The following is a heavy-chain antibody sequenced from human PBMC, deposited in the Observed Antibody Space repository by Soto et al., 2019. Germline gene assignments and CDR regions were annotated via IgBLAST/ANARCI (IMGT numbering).Heavy chain of an antibody. CDR1: GGSISSYY. CDR2: IYYSGST. V-gene: IGHV4-59*01. Sequence: PSETPSLTCTVSGGSISSYYWSWIRQPPGKGLEWIGYIYYSGSTNYNPSLKSRVTISVDTSKNQFSLKLSSVTAEDTAVYYCASYRGSRSWSSYYNWFDPWGQGTLVTVSS. J-gene: IGHJ5*02. D-gene: IGHD6-13*01. CDR3: ASYRGSRSWSSYYNWFDP.